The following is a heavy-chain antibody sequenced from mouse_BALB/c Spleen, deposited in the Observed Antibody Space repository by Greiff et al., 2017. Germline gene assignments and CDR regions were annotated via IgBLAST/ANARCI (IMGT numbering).Heavy chain of an antibody. V-gene: IGHV3-2*02. CDR3: ARGGYSFMDY. J-gene: IGHJ4*01. CDR1: GYSITSDYA. Sequence: DVQLQESGPGLVKPSQSLSLTCTVTGYSITSDYAWNWIRQFPGNKLEWMGYISYSGSTSYNPSLKSRISITRDTSKNQFFLQLNSVTTEDTATYYCARGGYSFMDYWGQGTSVTVSS. CDR2: ISYSGST. D-gene: IGHD1-1*02.